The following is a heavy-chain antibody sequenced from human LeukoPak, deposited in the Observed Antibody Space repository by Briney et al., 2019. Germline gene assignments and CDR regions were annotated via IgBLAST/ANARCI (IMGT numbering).Heavy chain of an antibody. Sequence: ASVKVSCKASGYTFTNYGLSWVRQAPGQGLEWMGWISAYNGDTYYAQRFHGRVTMTRDTSISTAYMELSSLRSDDTAVYYCARDGIYSRDFDAFDIWGQGTMVTVSS. V-gene: IGHV1-18*01. J-gene: IGHJ3*02. CDR2: ISAYNGDT. CDR1: GYTFTNYG. D-gene: IGHD6-13*01. CDR3: ARDGIYSRDFDAFDI.